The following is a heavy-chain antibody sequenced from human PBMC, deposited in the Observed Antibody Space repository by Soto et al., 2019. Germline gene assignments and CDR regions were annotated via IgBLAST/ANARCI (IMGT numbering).Heavy chain of an antibody. D-gene: IGHD5-18*01. CDR3: ARGVDTAMGYYYYGMDV. CDR1: GFTFSSYA. Sequence: GGSLRLSCAASGFTFSSYAMHWVRQAPGKGLEWVAVISYDGSNKYYADSVKGRFTISRDNSKNTLYLQMNSLRSDDTAVYYCARGVDTAMGYYYYGMDVWGQGTTVTVSS. J-gene: IGHJ6*02. CDR2: ISYDGSNK. V-gene: IGHV3-30-3*01.